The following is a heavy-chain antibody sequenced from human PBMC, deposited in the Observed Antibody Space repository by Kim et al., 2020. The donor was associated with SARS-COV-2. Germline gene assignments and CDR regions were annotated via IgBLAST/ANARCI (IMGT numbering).Heavy chain of an antibody. V-gene: IGHV3-11*06. J-gene: IGHJ6*02. Sequence: GRFTISRDNAKNSLYLQMNSLRAEDTAVYYCARDSDYGDPLHYYYYGMDVWGQGTTVTVSS. CDR3: ARDSDYGDPLHYYYYGMDV. D-gene: IGHD4-17*01.